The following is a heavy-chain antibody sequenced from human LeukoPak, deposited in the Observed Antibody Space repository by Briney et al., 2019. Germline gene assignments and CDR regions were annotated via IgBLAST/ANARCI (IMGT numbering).Heavy chain of an antibody. CDR2: NSGGGAST. CDR1: GFNFSNFA. Sequence: TGGSLRLSCAASGFNFSNFAMSWVRQAPGKGLEWVSANSGGGASTYYADAVKGRFTISRDNSKNTLYLQMNSLRVEDTAVYFCAKEIGHSSGSYFDYWGQGTLVTVSS. CDR3: AKEIGHSSGSYFDY. D-gene: IGHD6-19*01. J-gene: IGHJ4*02. V-gene: IGHV3-23*01.